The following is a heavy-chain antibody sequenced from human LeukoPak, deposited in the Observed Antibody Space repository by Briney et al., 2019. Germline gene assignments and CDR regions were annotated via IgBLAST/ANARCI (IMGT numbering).Heavy chain of an antibody. CDR3: AREAVYGSGSYVDY. D-gene: IGHD3-10*01. J-gene: IGHJ4*02. V-gene: IGHV1-69*04. CDR1: GYTFTSYY. CDR2: IIPILGIA. Sequence: SVKVSCKASGYTFTSYYMHWVRQAPGQGLEWMGRIIPILGIANYAQKFQGGVTITADKSTSTAYMELSSLRSEDTAVYYCAREAVYGSGSYVDYWGQGTLVTVSS.